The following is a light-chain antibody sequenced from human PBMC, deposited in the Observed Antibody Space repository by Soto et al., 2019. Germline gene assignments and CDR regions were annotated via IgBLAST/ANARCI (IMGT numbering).Light chain of an antibody. CDR3: QHSYTTYT. Sequence: DIQMTQSPSSLSASVGDRVTITCRASQTISTYLNWYQRRPGKGPKLLIYAASSLQSGVPSRFTSSGSGTDFTLTISSLQPEDFATYYCQHSYTTYTFGQGTKLEIK. J-gene: IGKJ2*01. CDR2: AAS. CDR1: QTISTY. V-gene: IGKV1-39*01.